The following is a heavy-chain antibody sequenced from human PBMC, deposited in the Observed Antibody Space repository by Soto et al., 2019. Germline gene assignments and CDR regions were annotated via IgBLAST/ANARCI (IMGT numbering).Heavy chain of an antibody. CDR3: ARGQDYDFWSGYDYYYYGMDV. CDR1: GFTFSSYG. CDR2: IWYDGSNK. J-gene: IGHJ6*02. V-gene: IGHV3-33*01. Sequence: QVQLVESGGGVVQPGRSLRLSCAASGFTFSSYGMHWVRQAPGKGLEWVAVIWYDGSNKYYADSVKGRFTISRDNSKNTLYLQMNSLSAEDTAVYYCARGQDYDFWSGYDYYYYGMDVWGQGTTGTVSS. D-gene: IGHD3-3*01.